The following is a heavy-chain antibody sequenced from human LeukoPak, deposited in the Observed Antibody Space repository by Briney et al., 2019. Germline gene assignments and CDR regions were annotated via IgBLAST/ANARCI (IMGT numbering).Heavy chain of an antibody. CDR1: GFTFSSYG. CDR3: AKENRITMVRGGYDY. V-gene: IGHV3-30*02. D-gene: IGHD3-10*01. J-gene: IGHJ4*02. CDR2: IRYDGSNK. Sequence: GGSLRLSCAASGFTFSSYGMHWVRQAPGKGLEWVAFIRYDGSNKYYADSVKGRFTISRDNSKNTLYLQMNSLRAEDTAVYYCAKENRITMVRGGYDYWGQGTLVTVSS.